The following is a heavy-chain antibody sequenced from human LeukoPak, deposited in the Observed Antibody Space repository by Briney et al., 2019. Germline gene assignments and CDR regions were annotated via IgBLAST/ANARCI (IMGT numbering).Heavy chain of an antibody. CDR2: INPNSGGT. D-gene: IGHD6-19*01. J-gene: IGHJ4*02. CDR3: ARDAGYSSGWYRHY. Sequence: GASVKVSCKASGYTFTGYYMHWVRQAPGQGLEWMGWINPNSGGTNYAQKFQGRVTMTRDTSISTAYMELSRLRSDDTAVYYCARDAGYSSGWYRHYWGQGTLVTVSS. CDR1: GYTFTGYY. V-gene: IGHV1-2*02.